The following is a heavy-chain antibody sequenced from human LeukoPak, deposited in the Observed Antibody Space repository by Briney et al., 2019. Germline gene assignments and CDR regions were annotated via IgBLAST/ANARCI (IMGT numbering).Heavy chain of an antibody. CDR1: RFSFSSYW. J-gene: IGHJ4*02. Sequence: PGGSLRLSRTASRFSFSSYWMTWVRQAPGKGLEWVASINQDGSEKYYVDSVKGRFTISRDNPKNSLYLQMISLRAEDTAVYYCARSTGWYPFPDYWGQGTLVTVSS. CDR3: ARSTGWYPFPDY. V-gene: IGHV3-7*01. D-gene: IGHD6-19*01. CDR2: INQDGSEK.